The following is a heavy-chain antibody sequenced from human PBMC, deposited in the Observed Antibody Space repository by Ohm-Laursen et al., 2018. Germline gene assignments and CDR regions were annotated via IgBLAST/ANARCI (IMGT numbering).Heavy chain of an antibody. J-gene: IGHJ4*02. Sequence: SLRLSCSASGFTVSSNYMSWVRQAPGKGLEWVSVIYSGGSTYYADSVKGRFTISRDNSKNTLYLQMNSLRAEDTAVYYCASRVQWLALDYWGQGTLVTVSS. CDR3: ASRVQWLALDY. CDR1: GFTVSSNY. D-gene: IGHD6-19*01. CDR2: IYSGGST. V-gene: IGHV3-66*01.